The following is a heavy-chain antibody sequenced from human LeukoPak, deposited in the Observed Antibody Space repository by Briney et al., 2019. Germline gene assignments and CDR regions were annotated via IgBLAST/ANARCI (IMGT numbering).Heavy chain of an antibody. J-gene: IGHJ4*02. D-gene: IGHD3-22*01. CDR2: IKQDGSEK. Sequence: PGGSLRLSCAASGLTFSSYWMSWVRQAPVKGLEWVANIKQDGSEKHYVDSVKGRFTISRDNAKNSLYLQMNSLRAEDTAVYYCAVYYNSGPVGYWGQGTLVTVSS. CDR3: AVYYNSGPVGY. CDR1: GLTFSSYW. V-gene: IGHV3-7*01.